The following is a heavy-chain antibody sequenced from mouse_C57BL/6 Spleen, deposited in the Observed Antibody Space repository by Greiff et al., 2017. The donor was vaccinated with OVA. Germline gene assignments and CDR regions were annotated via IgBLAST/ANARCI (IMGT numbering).Heavy chain of an antibody. J-gene: IGHJ3*01. V-gene: IGHV5-15*04. CDR2: ISNLAYSI. CDR3: ARRGSSGPWFAY. CDR1: GFTFSDYG. Sequence: EVKVEESGGGLVQPGGSLKLSCAASGFTFSDYGMAWVRQAPRKGPEWVAFISNLAYSIYYADTVTGRFTISRENAKNTLYLEMSSLRSEDTAMYYCARRGSSGPWFAYWGQGTLVTVSA. D-gene: IGHD3-2*02.